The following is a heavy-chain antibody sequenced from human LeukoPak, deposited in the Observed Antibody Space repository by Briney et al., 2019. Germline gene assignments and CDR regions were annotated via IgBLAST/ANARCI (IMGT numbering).Heavy chain of an antibody. D-gene: IGHD2-15*01. CDR2: IIPILGIA. CDR3: AREIRDNLSCSGGSCYSQFDY. J-gene: IGHJ4*02. V-gene: IGHV1-69*04. CDR1: GGTFSSYA. Sequence: SVKVSCKASGGTFSSYAISWVRQAPGQGLEWMGRIIPILGIANYAQKFQGRVTITADKSTSTTYMELSSLRSEDTAVYYCAREIRDNLSCSGGSCYSQFDYWGQGTLVTVSS.